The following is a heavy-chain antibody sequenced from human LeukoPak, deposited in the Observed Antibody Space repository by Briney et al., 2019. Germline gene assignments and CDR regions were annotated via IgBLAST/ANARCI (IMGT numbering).Heavy chain of an antibody. CDR1: GGSISSGGYS. V-gene: IGHV4-30-2*01. CDR2: IYHSGST. Sequence: SETLSLTCAVSGGSISSGGYSWSWIRQLPGKGLEWIGYIYHSGSTYYNPSLKSRVTISVDRSKNQFSLKLSSVTAADTAVYYCARDDEFEGAFDIWGQGTMVTVSS. J-gene: IGHJ3*02. CDR3: ARDDEFEGAFDI. D-gene: IGHD3-10*01.